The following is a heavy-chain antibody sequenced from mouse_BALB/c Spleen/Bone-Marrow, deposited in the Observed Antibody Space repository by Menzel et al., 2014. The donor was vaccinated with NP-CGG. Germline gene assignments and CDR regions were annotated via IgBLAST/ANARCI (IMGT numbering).Heavy chain of an antibody. J-gene: IGHJ2*01. CDR2: INPYNDVT. Sequence: LKECGPELVKPGASVKISCKTSGYTFTEYTMHWMKQSHGRSLEWIGGINPYNDVTTYNQKFKGKATLTVDKSSSTAYMELRSLTSEDSAVYYFTRKKYGNYLFDYWGQGTTLTVSS. CDR3: TRKKYGNYLFDY. V-gene: IGHV1-18*01. D-gene: IGHD2-10*02. CDR1: GYTFTEYT.